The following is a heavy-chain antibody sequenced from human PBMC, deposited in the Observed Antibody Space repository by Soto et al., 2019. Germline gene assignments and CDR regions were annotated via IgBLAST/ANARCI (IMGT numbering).Heavy chain of an antibody. CDR1: GNTFTDYK. V-gene: IGHV1-2*04. D-gene: IGHD4-17*01. Sequence: QVQLLQSGAEVKKPGASVKVSCKTSGNTFTDYKLHGVRQAPGQGLEWMGWVDHNGGGTNSSQKFQGSVTMTRDTSITTVYLELSRLKTNDTATYFCTTWVDYGDYEGFDFWGQGTLVTVSS. CDR3: TTWVDYGDYEGFDF. J-gene: IGHJ4*02. CDR2: VDHNGGGT.